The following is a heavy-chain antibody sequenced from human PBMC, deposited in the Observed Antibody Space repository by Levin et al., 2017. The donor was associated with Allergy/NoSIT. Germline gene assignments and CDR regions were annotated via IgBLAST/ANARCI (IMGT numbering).Heavy chain of an antibody. Sequence: SETLSLTCTVSGGSISGGGYHWTWIRQHPETGLEWIGYIYYSGSTFYNPSLKSRLMISVDTSKNKFSLNVSSVTAADTAVYYCAREDGSTFDFWGQGALVTVAS. J-gene: IGHJ4*02. D-gene: IGHD2-2*03. CDR2: IYYSGST. V-gene: IGHV4-31*03. CDR1: GGSISGGGYH. CDR3: AREDGSTFDF.